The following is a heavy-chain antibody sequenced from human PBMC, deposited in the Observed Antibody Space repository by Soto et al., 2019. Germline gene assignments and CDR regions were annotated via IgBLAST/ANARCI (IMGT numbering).Heavy chain of an antibody. CDR1: GFTFSSYS. CDR3: ARELTTVTRYNY. Sequence: HPGGSLRLSCAASGFTFSSYSMNWVRQAPGKGLEWVSYISSSSTIYYADSVKGRFTISRDNAKNSLYLQMNSLRAEDTAVYYCARELTTVTRYNYWGQGTLVTVSS. CDR2: ISSSSTI. D-gene: IGHD4-17*01. V-gene: IGHV3-48*01. J-gene: IGHJ4*02.